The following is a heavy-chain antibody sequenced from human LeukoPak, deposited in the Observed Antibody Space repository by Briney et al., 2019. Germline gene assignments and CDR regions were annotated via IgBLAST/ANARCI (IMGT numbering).Heavy chain of an antibody. CDR2: ISSNGGST. Sequence: GALRLSCAASGFTFSSYAMHWVRQAPGKGLEYVSAISSNGGSTYYANSVKGRFTISRDNSKNTLYLQMGSLRAEDMAVYYCAREGDYSGSYYDGAGPDYWGQGTLVTVSS. CDR1: GFTFSSYA. D-gene: IGHD1-26*01. V-gene: IGHV3-64*01. J-gene: IGHJ4*02. CDR3: AREGDYSGSYYDGAGPDY.